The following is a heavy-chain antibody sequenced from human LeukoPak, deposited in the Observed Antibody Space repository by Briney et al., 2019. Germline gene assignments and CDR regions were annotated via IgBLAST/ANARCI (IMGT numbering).Heavy chain of an antibody. Sequence: ASVKVSCKASGYTFTDYYILWVRQAPGQGLEWMGWINPNSGGTDYAQKFQGRVTMTRDTSISTAYMELSRLRSDDTAVYYCARSLFWSGYQTRAFDIWGQGTMVTVSS. CDR3: ARSLFWSGYQTRAFDI. V-gene: IGHV1-2*02. J-gene: IGHJ3*02. CDR1: GYTFTDYY. D-gene: IGHD3-3*01. CDR2: INPNSGGT.